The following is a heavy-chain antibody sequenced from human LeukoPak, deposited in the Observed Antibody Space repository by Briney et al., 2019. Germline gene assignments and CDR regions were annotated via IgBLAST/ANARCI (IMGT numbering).Heavy chain of an antibody. J-gene: IGHJ4*02. Sequence: PSQTLSLTCTVSGGSISSGGYYWSWIRQHPGKGLEWIGYIYYSGSTYYNPSLKSRVTISVDTSKNQFSLKLSSVTAADTAVYYCARGVRTGELDVYFIYWGQGTLVTVSS. V-gene: IGHV4-31*03. CDR1: GGSISSGGYY. D-gene: IGHD3-16*01. CDR3: ARGVRTGELDVYFIY. CDR2: IYYSGST.